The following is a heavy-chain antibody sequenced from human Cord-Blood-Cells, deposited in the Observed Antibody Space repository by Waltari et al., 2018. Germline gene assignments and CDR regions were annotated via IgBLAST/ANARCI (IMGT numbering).Heavy chain of an antibody. CDR1: GYNFTGYY. V-gene: IGHV1-2*04. D-gene: IGHD3-9*01. CDR3: ASSTNPIRYGVGYYYYGMDV. J-gene: IGHJ6*02. CDR2: INPNSGGT. Sequence: QVQLVQSGAVVQKPGASVKVSCQASGYNFTGYYMHCVRQAPGQGLEWMGWINPNSGGTNYAQKFQGWVTMTRDTSISTAYMELSRPRSDDTAVYYCASSTNPIRYGVGYYYYGMDVWGQGTTVTVSS.